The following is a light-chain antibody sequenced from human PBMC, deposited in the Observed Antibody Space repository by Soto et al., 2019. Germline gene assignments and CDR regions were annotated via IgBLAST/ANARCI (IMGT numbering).Light chain of an antibody. V-gene: IGKV2-28*01. CDR2: LTS. Sequence: EIVMTQTPLSLPVTPGEPASISCRSSQSLLHSNGYNNLDWHLQKPGQSPQLLSYLTSKRASGVPDRFSGRGAGPDFTLKISSVRAEDGGVYYCLQAGQTPLTFVQATKV. CDR3: LQAGQTPLT. J-gene: IGKJ1*01. CDR1: QSLLHSNGYNN.